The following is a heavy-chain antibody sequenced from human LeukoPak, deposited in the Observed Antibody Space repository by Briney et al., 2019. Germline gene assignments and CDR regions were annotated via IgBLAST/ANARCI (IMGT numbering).Heavy chain of an antibody. J-gene: IGHJ4*02. Sequence: GGSLRLSCAASGFTFSSYSMNWVRQAPGKGLEWVSSISSSSSYIYYADSVKGRFTISRDNAKNSLYLQMNSLRAEDTAVYYCARVRSSGWYYFDYWGQGTLVTVSS. CDR3: ARVRSSGWYYFDY. V-gene: IGHV3-21*01. CDR2: ISSSSSYI. D-gene: IGHD6-19*01. CDR1: GFTFSSYS.